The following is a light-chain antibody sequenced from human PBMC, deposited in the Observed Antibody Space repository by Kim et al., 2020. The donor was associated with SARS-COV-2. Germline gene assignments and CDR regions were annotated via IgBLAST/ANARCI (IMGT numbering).Light chain of an antibody. V-gene: IGKV3-20*01. CDR1: QSISSSY. J-gene: IGKJ1*01. Sequence: QGERATLSCRASQSISSSYLAWYQQKPGQAPRLVIYGASSRATGIPDRFSGSGSGTDFTLTISRLEPEDFAVYYCQEYGTSPWTFGQGTKVDIK. CDR3: QEYGTSPWT. CDR2: GAS.